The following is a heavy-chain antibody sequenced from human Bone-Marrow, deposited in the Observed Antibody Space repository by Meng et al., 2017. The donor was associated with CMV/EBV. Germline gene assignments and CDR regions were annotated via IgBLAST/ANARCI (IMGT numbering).Heavy chain of an antibody. CDR3: AANLYDVNSLRAFDF. V-gene: IGHV1-2*02. Sequence: GESLKISCKASGYTFTDYYIHWVRQAPGQGLEWMGWINPNNGDTNYAQRFQGRVTLTRDTSISTAFMDLSRLRFDDTAIYYCAANLYDVNSLRAFDFWGHGALVTVSS. CDR2: INPNNGDT. D-gene: IGHD3-16*01. CDR1: GYTFTDYY. J-gene: IGHJ4*01.